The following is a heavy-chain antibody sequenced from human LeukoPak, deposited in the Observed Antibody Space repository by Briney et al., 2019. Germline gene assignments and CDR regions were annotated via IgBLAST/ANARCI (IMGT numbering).Heavy chain of an antibody. D-gene: IGHD5-18*01. Sequence: ASVRVSCKASGYTFTSYGISWVRQAPGQGLEWMGWISAHNGSTNYAQKLQGGVTMTADTSMRAACMELGGLRADDQAVYYCARVYGRDTAIVYYYYYYMDVWGKGTTVTVSS. J-gene: IGHJ6*03. CDR1: GYTFTSYG. V-gene: IGHV1-18*01. CDR2: ISAHNGST. CDR3: ARVYGRDTAIVYYYYYYMDV.